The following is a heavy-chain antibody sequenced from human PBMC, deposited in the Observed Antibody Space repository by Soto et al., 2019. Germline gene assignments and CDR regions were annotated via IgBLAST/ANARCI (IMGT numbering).Heavy chain of an antibody. CDR3: ARDTAWAAAGYYYYYGMDV. V-gene: IGHV4-4*07. Sequence: SETLSLTCTVSGGSISSYYWSWIRQPAGKGLEWIGRIYTSGSTNYNPSLKSRVTMSVDTSKNQFSPKLSSVTAADTAVYYCARDTAWAAAGYYYYYGMDVWGQGTTVTVS. D-gene: IGHD6-13*01. J-gene: IGHJ6*02. CDR2: IYTSGST. CDR1: GGSISSYY.